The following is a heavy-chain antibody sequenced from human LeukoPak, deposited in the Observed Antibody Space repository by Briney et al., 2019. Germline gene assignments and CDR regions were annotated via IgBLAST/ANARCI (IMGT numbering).Heavy chain of an antibody. V-gene: IGHV2-70*11. CDR2: IDWDDDK. D-gene: IGHD3-10*01. CDR3: ALTTMVRGVTLARNWFDP. J-gene: IGHJ5*02. Sequence: SGPAPVKPTQTLTLTCTFSGFSLSTSGMCVSWIRQPPGKALEWLARIDWDDDKYYSTSLKTRLTISKDTSKNQVVLTMTNMDPVDTATYYCALTTMVRGVTLARNWFDPWGQGTLVTVSS. CDR1: GFSLSTSGMC.